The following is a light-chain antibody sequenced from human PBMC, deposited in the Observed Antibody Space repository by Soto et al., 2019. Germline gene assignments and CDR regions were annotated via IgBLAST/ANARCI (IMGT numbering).Light chain of an antibody. V-gene: IGKV1-5*01. CDR3: QQYNSYST. J-gene: IGKJ1*01. CDR2: DAS. CDR1: QNINNW. Sequence: DIEMTQSPSTLSSCVGDIFTITCRASQNINNWLAWYQQKPGKAPKLLIYDASSLESGVPSRFSGSGSGTEFTLTISSLQPDDFATYYCQQYNSYSTFGQGTKVDIK.